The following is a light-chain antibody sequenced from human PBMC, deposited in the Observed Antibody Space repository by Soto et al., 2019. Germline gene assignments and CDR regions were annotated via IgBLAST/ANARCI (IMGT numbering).Light chain of an antibody. V-gene: IGKV3-20*01. J-gene: IGKJ1*01. Sequence: EIVLTQSPGTLSLSPGERATLSCRASQSISSSFLAWYRQKPGQAPRLLVYGASSRAPDIPDRISGSGSGTDFTLTISRLESEDFAVYYCLQSASSPRTFGQGTKVDIK. CDR1: QSISSSF. CDR2: GAS. CDR3: LQSASSPRT.